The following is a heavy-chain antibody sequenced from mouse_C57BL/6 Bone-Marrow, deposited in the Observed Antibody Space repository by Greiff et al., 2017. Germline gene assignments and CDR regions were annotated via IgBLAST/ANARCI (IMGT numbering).Heavy chain of an antibody. D-gene: IGHD1-1*01. Sequence: QVQLQQSGPELVRPGVSVKISCKGSGYTFTDYAMHWVKQSHAKSLEWIGVISTYYGDASYNQKFKDKATMTVGKSSSTAYMELARLTSEDSAVYYCARNTTLPMWYFDSWGESATLSHSS. CDR3: ARNTTLPMWYFDS. J-gene: IGHJ2*01. V-gene: IGHV1-67*01. CDR1: GYTFTDYA. CDR2: ISTYYGDA.